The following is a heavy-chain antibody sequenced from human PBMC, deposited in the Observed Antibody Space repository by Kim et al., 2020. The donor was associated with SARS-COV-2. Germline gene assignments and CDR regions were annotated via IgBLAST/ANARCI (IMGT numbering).Heavy chain of an antibody. Sequence: GGSLRLSCAASGFTFSNHGMHWVRQAPGKGLEWVAVIWYDGSNREYADSVKGRFTFSRDNSKNTLYLQMNSLRAEDTAVYYCTRLARGYYYYMDVWGKGTTVTVSS. V-gene: IGHV3-33*01. CDR2: IWYDGSNR. CDR1: GFTFSNHG. CDR3: TRLARGYYYYMDV. J-gene: IGHJ6*03. D-gene: IGHD3-10*01.